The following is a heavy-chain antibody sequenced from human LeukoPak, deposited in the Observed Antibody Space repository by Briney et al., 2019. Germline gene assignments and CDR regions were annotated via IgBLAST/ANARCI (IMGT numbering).Heavy chain of an antibody. Sequence: GGSLRLSCAASGFTFSSYWMSWVRQAPGKGLEWVATIRQDGSQKYYVDSVKGRFTISRDNAKNSLYLQMNSLRAEDTAVYYCARGSLRRENYDFWSGYSGFGAVYYYMDVWGKGTTVTVSS. CDR1: GFTFSSYW. J-gene: IGHJ6*03. V-gene: IGHV3-7*01. D-gene: IGHD3-3*01. CDR2: IRQDGSQK. CDR3: ARGSLRRENYDFWSGYSGFGAVYYYMDV.